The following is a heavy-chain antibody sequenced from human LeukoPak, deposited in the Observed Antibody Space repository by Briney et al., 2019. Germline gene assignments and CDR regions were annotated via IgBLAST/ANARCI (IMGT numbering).Heavy chain of an antibody. J-gene: IGHJ3*02. CDR3: ARGVTSPLDAFDI. CDR2: LYNTGST. V-gene: IGHV4-59*01. Sequence: SETLSLTCTVSGGSISSYYWIWMRQPPGKGLEWIGYLYNTGSTNYNPSLKSRLTISVDMSKSQLSLQLSSVTAADTAVYYCARGVTSPLDAFDIWGQGTMVTVSS. D-gene: IGHD1-26*01. CDR1: GGSISSYY.